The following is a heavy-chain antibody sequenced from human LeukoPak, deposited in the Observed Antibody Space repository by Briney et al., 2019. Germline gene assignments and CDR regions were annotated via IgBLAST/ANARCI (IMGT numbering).Heavy chain of an antibody. V-gene: IGHV4-39*01. D-gene: IGHD6-25*01. J-gene: IGHJ4*02. CDR1: GGSISSSSYY. Sequence: SETLSLTCTVSGGSISSSSYYWGWIRQPPGKGLERIGSIYYSGSTYYNPSLKSRVTISVDTSKNQFSLKLSSVTAADTAVYYCARLSSGTLDDYWGQGTLVTVSS. CDR2: IYYSGST. CDR3: ARLSSGTLDDY.